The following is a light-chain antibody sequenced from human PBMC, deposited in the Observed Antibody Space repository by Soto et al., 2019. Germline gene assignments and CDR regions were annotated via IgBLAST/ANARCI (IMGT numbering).Light chain of an antibody. Sequence: EIVLTQSPGTLSLSPGERATLSCRASQSVGNNYLAWYQQKPGQAPRFLIYDASSRATGIPDRFSGSGSGTDFTLTISRLEPEDFAVYYCQQYGSTPLTFRGGTKVEIK. CDR3: QQYGSTPLT. J-gene: IGKJ4*01. CDR2: DAS. CDR1: QSVGNNY. V-gene: IGKV3-20*01.